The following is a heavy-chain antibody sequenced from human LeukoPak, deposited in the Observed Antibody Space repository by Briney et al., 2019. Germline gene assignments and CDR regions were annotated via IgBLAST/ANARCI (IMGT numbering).Heavy chain of an antibody. CDR3: ASWVAAAGTVGYFQH. CDR1: GYTFTGYY. D-gene: IGHD6-13*01. J-gene: IGHJ1*01. Sequence: ASVKVSCKASGYTFTGYYMHCVGQAPGQGLEWMVRINPNSGGTNYAQKSQGRVTMTRGTSISTAYLAPSRLRSDDTAVYYCASWVAAAGTVGYFQHWGQGTLVTVSS. V-gene: IGHV1-2*06. CDR2: INPNSGGT.